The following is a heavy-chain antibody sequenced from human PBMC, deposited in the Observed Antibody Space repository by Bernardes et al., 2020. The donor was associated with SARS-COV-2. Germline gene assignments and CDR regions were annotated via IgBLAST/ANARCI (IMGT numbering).Heavy chain of an antibody. D-gene: IGHD2-15*01. V-gene: IGHV1-2*02. Sequence: ASVKVSCKASGYTLTGYYMHWVRQAPGQGLEWMGWINPNSGATNSAQKFQGRVTMTRDTSISSAYMELSSLRSDDTAVYYCAREHSGGNDYWGQGTLVTVSS. CDR1: GYTLTGYY. J-gene: IGHJ4*02. CDR3: AREHSGGNDY. CDR2: INPNSGAT.